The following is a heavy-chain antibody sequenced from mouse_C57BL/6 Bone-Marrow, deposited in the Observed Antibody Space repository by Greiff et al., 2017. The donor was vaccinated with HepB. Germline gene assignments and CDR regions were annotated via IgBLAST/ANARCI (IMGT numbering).Heavy chain of an antibody. V-gene: IGHV1-82*01. CDR2: IYPGDGDT. J-gene: IGHJ1*03. D-gene: IGHD1-1*01. CDR3: ARPGSSRYWYFDV. Sequence: VQLQQSGPELVKPGASVKISCKASGYAFSSSWMNWVKQRPGKGLEWIGRIYPGDGDTNYNGKFKGKATLTADKSSSTAYMHLSSLTSEDSAVYFCARPGSSRYWYFDVWGTGTTVTVSS. CDR1: GYAFSSSW.